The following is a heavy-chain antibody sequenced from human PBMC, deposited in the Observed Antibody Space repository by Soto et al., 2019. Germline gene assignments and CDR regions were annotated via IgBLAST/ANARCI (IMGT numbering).Heavy chain of an antibody. D-gene: IGHD6-13*01. CDR3: ARVIAAAGAYYYYMDV. J-gene: IGHJ6*03. CDR1: SGSISSSNW. V-gene: IGHV4-4*02. Sequence: PSETLSLTCAVSSGSISSSNWWSLVRQPPGKGLEWIGEIYHSGSTNYNPSLKSRVTISVDKSKNQFSLKLSSVTAADTAVYYCARVIAAAGAYYYYMDVWGKGTTVTVSS. CDR2: IYHSGST.